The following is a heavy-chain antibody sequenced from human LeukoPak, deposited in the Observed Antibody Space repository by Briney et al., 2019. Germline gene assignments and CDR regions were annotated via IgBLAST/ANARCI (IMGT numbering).Heavy chain of an antibody. J-gene: IGHJ3*02. CDR3: ARVSVVTATAFDI. Sequence: SKTLPLTCSVSGYSISSGYYWGWIRQPPGKGLEWIGSVFHSGITYYKPSLKSRVTILVDTSKNQFSLKLSSVTAADTAVYYCARVSVVTATAFDIWGQGTMVTVSS. D-gene: IGHD2-21*02. V-gene: IGHV4-38-2*02. CDR1: GYSISSGYY. CDR2: VFHSGIT.